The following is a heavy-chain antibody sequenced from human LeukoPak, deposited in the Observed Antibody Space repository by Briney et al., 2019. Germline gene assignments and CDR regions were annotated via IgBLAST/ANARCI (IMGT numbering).Heavy chain of an antibody. V-gene: IGHV1-18*01. J-gene: IGHJ4*02. Sequence: ASVKVSCKASGGTFSSYAISWVRQAPGQGLEWMGWISVDSGNTNYAQKLQGRVTMTTDTSTSTAYMELRSLRSDDTAVYYCARDVVEDYGGNLPYFDYWGQGTLVTVSS. CDR3: ARDVVEDYGGNLPYFDY. CDR1: GGTFSSYA. CDR2: ISVDSGNT. D-gene: IGHD4-23*01.